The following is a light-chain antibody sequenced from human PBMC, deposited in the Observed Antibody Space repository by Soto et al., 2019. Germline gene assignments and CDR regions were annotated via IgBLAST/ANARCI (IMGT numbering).Light chain of an antibody. CDR3: SSHTTSSSLLV. CDR1: SSDVGGYNY. J-gene: IGLJ3*02. Sequence: QSALTQPASVSGSPGQSITISCTGTSSDVGGYNYVSWYQHHPGKAPKLIIYEVSNRPSGVSHRFSASKSGNTASLTISARQSDDEADYYCSSHTTSSSLLVFGGGTKVTVL. CDR2: EVS. V-gene: IGLV2-14*01.